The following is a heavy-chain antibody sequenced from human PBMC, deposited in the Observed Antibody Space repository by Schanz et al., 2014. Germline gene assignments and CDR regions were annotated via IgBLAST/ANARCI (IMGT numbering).Heavy chain of an antibody. CDR1: GFSFTTYA. J-gene: IGHJ4*02. V-gene: IGHV3-23*04. Sequence: EVQLAESGGGLVQPGGSLRLSCASSGFSFTTYAMSWVRQAPGKGLEWVSSISSGGGSTYYADSVKGRFTISRDNSKNTVYLQMNSLRPGDTAVYYCARESSNDIVLVPGAVFDHWGQGILGTVSS. CDR3: ARESSNDIVLVPGAVFDH. CDR2: ISSGGGST. D-gene: IGHD2-2*01.